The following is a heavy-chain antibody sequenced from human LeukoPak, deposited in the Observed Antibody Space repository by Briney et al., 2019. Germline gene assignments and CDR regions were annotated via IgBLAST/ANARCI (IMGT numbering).Heavy chain of an antibody. CDR1: GGSISSGGYY. Sequence: KPSETLSLTCTVSGGSISSGGYYWSWIRQHPGKGLEWIGYIYYSGSTYYNPSLKSRVTISVDTSKNQFSLKLSSVTAADTAVYYCARLDNSGYSDYWGQGTLITVSS. CDR3: ARLDNSGYSDY. CDR2: IYYSGST. J-gene: IGHJ4*02. D-gene: IGHD3-22*01. V-gene: IGHV4-31*03.